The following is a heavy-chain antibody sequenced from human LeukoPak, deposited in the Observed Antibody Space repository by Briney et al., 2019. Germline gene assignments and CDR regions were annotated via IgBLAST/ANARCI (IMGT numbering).Heavy chain of an antibody. CDR2: IIPIFGTA. J-gene: IGHJ4*02. V-gene: IGHV1-69*13. D-gene: IGHD4-17*01. Sequence: ASVKVSCKSSGGTFSSYAIIWVRQAPGQGLEWMGGIIPIFGTANYAQKFQGRVTITADESTSTAYMELSSLRSEDTAVYYCARDDYGDYVTDYWGQGTLVTVSS. CDR1: GGTFSSYA. CDR3: ARDDYGDYVTDY.